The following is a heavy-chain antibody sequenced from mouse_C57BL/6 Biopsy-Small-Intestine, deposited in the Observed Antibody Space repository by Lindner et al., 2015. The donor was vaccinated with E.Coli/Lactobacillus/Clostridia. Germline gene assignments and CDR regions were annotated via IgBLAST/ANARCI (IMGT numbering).Heavy chain of an antibody. Sequence: VQLQESGPELVKPGASVKLSCKASGYTFTSYDINWVKQRPGQGLEWIEWIYPRDGSTKYNEKFKGKATLTVDTSSSTAYMELHSLTSEDSAVYFCAQLGYYAMDYWGQGTSVTVSS. CDR3: AQLGYYAMDY. CDR2: IYPRDGST. V-gene: IGHV1-85*01. J-gene: IGHJ4*01. D-gene: IGHD4-1*02. CDR1: GYTFTSYD.